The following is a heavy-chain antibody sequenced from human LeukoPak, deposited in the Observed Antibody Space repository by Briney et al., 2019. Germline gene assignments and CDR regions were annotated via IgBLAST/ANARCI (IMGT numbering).Heavy chain of an antibody. CDR2: IYSGGSA. CDR1: GFTVSSNY. D-gene: IGHD3-3*01. Sequence: GGSLRLSCAASGFTVSSNYMSWVRQAPGKGLEWVSVIYSGGSAYYADSVKGRFTISRDNSKNTLYLQMNSLRSEDTAVYYCARDRQPSEWLFQHWGQGTLVTVSS. J-gene: IGHJ1*01. V-gene: IGHV3-53*05. CDR3: ARDRQPSEWLFQH.